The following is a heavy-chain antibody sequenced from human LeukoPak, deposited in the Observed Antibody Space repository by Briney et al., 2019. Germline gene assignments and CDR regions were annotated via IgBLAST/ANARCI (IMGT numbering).Heavy chain of an antibody. CDR2: ISSSSSYI. V-gene: IGHV3-21*01. CDR3: ARVSLYYYDSSGYSGFDY. Sequence: PGGSLRLSCAASGFTFSSYSMNWVRQAPGKGLEWVSSISSSSSYIYYADSVKGRFTISRDNAKNSLYLQMNSLRAEDTAVYYCARVSLYYYDSSGYSGFDYWGQGTLVTVSS. J-gene: IGHJ4*02. D-gene: IGHD3-22*01. CDR1: GFTFSSYS.